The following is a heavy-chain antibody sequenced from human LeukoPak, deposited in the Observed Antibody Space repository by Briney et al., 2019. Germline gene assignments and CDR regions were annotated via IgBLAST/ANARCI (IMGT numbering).Heavy chain of an antibody. CDR2: IRYDGSNK. Sequence: GGPLRLSCAASGFTFSSYGMHWVRQAPGKGLEWVAFIRYDGSNKYYADSVKGRFTISRDNSKNTLYLQMNSLRAEDTAVYYCARDIVVVPAAARPGWFDPWGQGTLVTVSS. CDR1: GFTFSSYG. D-gene: IGHD2-2*01. V-gene: IGHV3-30*02. J-gene: IGHJ5*02. CDR3: ARDIVVVPAAARPGWFDP.